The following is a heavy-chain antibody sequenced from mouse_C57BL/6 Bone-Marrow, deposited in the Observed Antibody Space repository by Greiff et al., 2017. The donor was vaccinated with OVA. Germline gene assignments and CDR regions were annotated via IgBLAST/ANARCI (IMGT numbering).Heavy chain of an antibody. Sequence: QVQLQQSGAELVRPGTSVKVSCKASGYAFTNYLIEWVKQRPGQGLEWIGVINPGSGGTNYNEKFKGKATLTADKSSSTAYMQLSSLTSEDSAVXFCASGDGSSSFAYWGQGTLVTVSA. D-gene: IGHD1-1*01. CDR3: ASGDGSSSFAY. CDR2: INPGSGGT. CDR1: GYAFTNYL. J-gene: IGHJ3*01. V-gene: IGHV1-54*01.